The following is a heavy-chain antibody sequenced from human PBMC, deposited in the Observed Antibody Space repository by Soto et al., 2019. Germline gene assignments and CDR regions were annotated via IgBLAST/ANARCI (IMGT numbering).Heavy chain of an antibody. CDR3: ERGQGRYYETSGQTFDY. CDR2: IHYIGST. V-gene: IGHV4-31*03. CDR1: GGSVSSGDYY. D-gene: IGHD3-22*01. Sequence: QVQLQESGPGLVKPSQTLSLTCTVSGGSVSSGDYYWSWIRQHPGKGLEWIGYIHYIGSTYYNPSLRSRLPISLYTSKTQFSLKLRSVTAADPAVYHCERGQGRYYETSGQTFDYWGQGPLVTVSS. J-gene: IGHJ4*02.